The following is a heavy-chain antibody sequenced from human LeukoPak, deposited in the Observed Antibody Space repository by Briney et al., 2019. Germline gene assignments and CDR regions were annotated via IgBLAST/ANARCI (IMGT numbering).Heavy chain of an antibody. V-gene: IGHV3-48*03. D-gene: IGHD7-27*01. J-gene: IGHJ4*02. CDR2: ISSSRSTI. CDR1: GXTFSSYE. CDR3: TRDWGGD. Sequence: PGGSLRLSCAASGXTFSSYEMNWVRQAPGKGLEWVSYISSSRSTIYYADSVKGRFTISRDNAKNSLYLQMNSLRAEDTAVYYCTRDWGGDWGQGTLVTVSS.